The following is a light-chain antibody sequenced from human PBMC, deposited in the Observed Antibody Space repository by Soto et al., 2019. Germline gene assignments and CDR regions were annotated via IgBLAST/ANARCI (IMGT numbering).Light chain of an antibody. CDR2: GAS. CDR1: RIVSSNY. J-gene: IGKJ1*01. Sequence: MVLTPSLGTLSLSPGERATLSCRARRIVSSNYLAWYQQKRGKAPRLLIYGASIGAPGIPTRFSGSGSGTDFTLTISRLEPEDFAVYYCQQYDNSPRTFGQGTKVEI. CDR3: QQYDNSPRT. V-gene: IGKV3-20*01.